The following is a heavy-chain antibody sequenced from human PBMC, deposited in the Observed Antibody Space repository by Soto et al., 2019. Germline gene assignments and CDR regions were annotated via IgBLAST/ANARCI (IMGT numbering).Heavy chain of an antibody. Sequence: GGSLRLSCAASGFTFSSYAMSWVRQAPGKGLEWVSAISGSDGSTYYADSVKGRFTISRDNSKNTLYLQMNSLRAEDTAVYYCAKGIVLVPAADFDYWGQGTLVTVSS. V-gene: IGHV3-23*01. CDR3: AKGIVLVPAADFDY. D-gene: IGHD2-2*01. CDR2: ISGSDGST. CDR1: GFTFSSYA. J-gene: IGHJ4*02.